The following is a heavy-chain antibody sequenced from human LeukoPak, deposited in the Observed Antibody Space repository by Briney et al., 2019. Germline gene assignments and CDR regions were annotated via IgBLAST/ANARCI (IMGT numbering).Heavy chain of an antibody. CDR2: ISGSGGST. CDR1: GFTFSSYW. CDR3: AKVSRIVVVITEIDY. Sequence: GGSLRLSCAASGFTFSSYWMSWVRQAPGKGLEWVSAISGSGGSTYYADSVKGRFTISRDNSKNTLYLQMNSLRAEDTAVYYCAKVSRIVVVITEIDYWGQGTLVTVSS. D-gene: IGHD3-22*01. J-gene: IGHJ4*02. V-gene: IGHV3-23*01.